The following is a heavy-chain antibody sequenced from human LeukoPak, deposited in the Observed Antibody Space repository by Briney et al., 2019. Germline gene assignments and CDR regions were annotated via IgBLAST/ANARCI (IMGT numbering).Heavy chain of an antibody. CDR3: ARDLGQYYDTSDNWFDP. D-gene: IGHD3-22*01. CDR1: GITLSNYW. CDR2: INSDGINT. V-gene: IGHV3-74*01. J-gene: IGHJ5*02. Sequence: PGGSLRLSCAASGITLSNYWMHWVRQVPGKGLVWVSRINSDGINTSYADSVKGRFTISRDNAKNTLNLQMNSLRAEDTAVYYCARDLGQYYDTSDNWFDPWGQGTLVTVSS.